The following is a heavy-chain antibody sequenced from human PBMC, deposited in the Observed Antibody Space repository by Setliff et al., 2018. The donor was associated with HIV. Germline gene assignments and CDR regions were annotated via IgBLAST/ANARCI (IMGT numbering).Heavy chain of an antibody. CDR3: ARVPRITTLRNAFDI. CDR2: IYYIGNT. CDR1: GGSISSGGYY. D-gene: IGHD3-3*01. V-gene: IGHV4-31*02. J-gene: IGHJ3*02. Sequence: TLSLTCSVSGGSISSGGYYWSWIRQHPGKGLDWIGNIYYIGNTDYNPSLKSRVTISIDTSKNQFSLKLSSVTAADTAIYYCARVPRITTLRNAFDIWGQGTMVTVSS.